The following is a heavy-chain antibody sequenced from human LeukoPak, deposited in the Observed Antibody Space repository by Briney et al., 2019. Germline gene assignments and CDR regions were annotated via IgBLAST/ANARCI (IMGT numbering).Heavy chain of an antibody. Sequence: SETLSLTCTVSGGSISSYYWSWIRQPPGKGLEWIGYIYYSGSTNYNPSLRSRVTISVDTAKNQFSLKLSSVTAADTAVYYCARARRYGYGPGSFYFDYWGPGTLVTVSS. D-gene: IGHD5-18*01. CDR1: GGSISSYY. J-gene: IGHJ4*02. CDR2: IYYSGST. CDR3: ARARRYGYGPGSFYFDY. V-gene: IGHV4-59*01.